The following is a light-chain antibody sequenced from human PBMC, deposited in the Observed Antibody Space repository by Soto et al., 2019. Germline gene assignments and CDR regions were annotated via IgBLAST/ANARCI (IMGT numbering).Light chain of an antibody. V-gene: IGKV1-5*01. J-gene: IGKJ1*01. CDR3: QQYNTFWT. Sequence: DIQTTQSPSTLSASVGDRVTITCRASQNINRWLAWYQQKPGKAPKVLIYDGSTLESGVPSRFSGTGSETDFTLTISSLQPDDSATYYCQQYNTFWTFGQGTKVEVK. CDR1: QNINRW. CDR2: DGS.